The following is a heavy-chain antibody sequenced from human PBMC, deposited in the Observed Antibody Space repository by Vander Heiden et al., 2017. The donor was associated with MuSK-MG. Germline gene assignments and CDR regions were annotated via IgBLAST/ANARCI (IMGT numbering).Heavy chain of an antibody. V-gene: IGHV4-59*01. CDR1: GASIRSYY. CDR2: IYYSWST. D-gene: IGHD3-10*01. J-gene: IGHJ5*02. Sequence: QVQLQESGPGLVKPSETLSLTCTVSGASIRSYYWSWIRQPPGKGLEWIGYIYYSWSTNYNPSLKSRVTISVDTSKNQFSLKLSSVTAADTAVYYCARALRGAPDRWGQGTLVTVSS. CDR3: ARALRGAPDR.